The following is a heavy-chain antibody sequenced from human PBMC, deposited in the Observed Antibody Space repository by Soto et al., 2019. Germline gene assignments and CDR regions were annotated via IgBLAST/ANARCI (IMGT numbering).Heavy chain of an antibody. J-gene: IGHJ3*01. V-gene: IGHV4-4*07. Sequence: PSETLSLTCSVSGASLNYYYWSWIRQPAGRGLEWIGRIFDSGITNYSPSLRSRITMSVDTSKNQFSLKVTSVTAADTAVYYCARGSLQFEVWGLGPQVTVTS. CDR1: GASLNYYY. D-gene: IGHD3-10*01. CDR3: ARGSLQFEV. CDR2: IFDSGIT.